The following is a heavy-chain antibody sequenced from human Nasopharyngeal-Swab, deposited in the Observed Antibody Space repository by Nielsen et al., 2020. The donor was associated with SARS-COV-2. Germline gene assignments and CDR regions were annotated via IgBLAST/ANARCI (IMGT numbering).Heavy chain of an antibody. J-gene: IGHJ4*02. D-gene: IGHD2-2*01. CDR2: INSDGSST. CDR1: GFTFNSYW. V-gene: IGHV3-74*01. Sequence: GESLKISCAASGFTFNSYWMHWVRQAPGKGLVWVSRINSDGSSTSYADSVKGRFTISRDNAKNTLYLQMNSLRAEDTAVYYCARAGRYQLQTHPFDYWGQGTLVTVSS. CDR3: ARAGRYQLQTHPFDY.